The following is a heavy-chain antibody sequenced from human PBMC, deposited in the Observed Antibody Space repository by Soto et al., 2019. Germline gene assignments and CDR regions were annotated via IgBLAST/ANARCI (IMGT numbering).Heavy chain of an antibody. J-gene: IGHJ4*02. D-gene: IGHD3-22*01. CDR1: GFTFSNAW. V-gene: IGHV3-15*07. CDR2: IKSKTDGGTT. Sequence: GGSLRLSCAASGFTFSNAWMNWVRQAPGKGLEWVGRIKSKTDGGTTDYAAPVKGRFTISRDDSKNTLYLQMNSLKTEDTAVYYCTTEMSLVEDYYDSSGYYYGWGQGTLVTVSS. CDR3: TTEMSLVEDYYDSSGYYYG.